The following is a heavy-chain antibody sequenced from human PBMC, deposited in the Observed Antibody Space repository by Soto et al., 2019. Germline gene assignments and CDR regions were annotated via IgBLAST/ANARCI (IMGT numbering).Heavy chain of an antibody. Sequence: QVQLQQWGAGLLKPSETLSLTCGVYGGSLSGNYWSWIRQPPGEGLEWIGEINPSGSTNYSPSLKSRATISADTSKNQFSLKLSSVIAADTAVYYCARGCDGGGASWGQGTLVTVSS. D-gene: IGHD4-17*01. CDR3: ARGCDGGGAS. V-gene: IGHV4-34*01. J-gene: IGHJ5*02. CDR2: INPSGST. CDR1: GGSLSGNY.